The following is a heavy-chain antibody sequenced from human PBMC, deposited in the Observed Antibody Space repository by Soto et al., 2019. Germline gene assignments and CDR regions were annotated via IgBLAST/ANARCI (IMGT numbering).Heavy chain of an antibody. CDR2: IKQDGSEK. CDR3: ARDPPRWAIVVVPAAIPI. V-gene: IGHV3-7*03. CDR1: GFTFSSYW. D-gene: IGHD2-2*02. J-gene: IGHJ4*02. Sequence: GGSLRLSCAASGFTFSSYWMSWVRQAPGKGLEWVANIKQDGSEKYYVDSVKGRFTISRDNAKNSLYLQMNSLRAEDTAVYYCARDPPRWAIVVVPAAIPIWGQGTLVTVSS.